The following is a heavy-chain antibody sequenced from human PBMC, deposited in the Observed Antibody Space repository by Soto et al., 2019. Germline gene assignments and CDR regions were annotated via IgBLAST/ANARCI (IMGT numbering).Heavy chain of an antibody. D-gene: IGHD2-2*01. CDR3: ARTHCSSTRCYVGSWDY. J-gene: IGHJ4*02. V-gene: IGHV1-2*04. Sequence: ASVKVSCKASGYTLTGYYMHWVRQAPGQGLEWMGWINPNSGGTNYAQNFQGWVTMTRDTSISTAYMELSRLRSDDTAVYYCARTHCSSTRCYVGSWDYWGQGTLVTVSS. CDR2: INPNSGGT. CDR1: GYTLTGYY.